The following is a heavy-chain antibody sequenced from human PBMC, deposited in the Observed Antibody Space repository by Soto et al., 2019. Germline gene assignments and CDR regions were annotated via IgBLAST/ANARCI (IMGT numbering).Heavy chain of an antibody. CDR1: GGTFSSYA. CDR3: ASHYDSSGYYYRGLDY. D-gene: IGHD3-22*01. J-gene: IGHJ4*02. CDR2: IIPIFDTA. V-gene: IGHV1-69*12. Sequence: QVQLVQSGAEVKKPGSSVKVSCKASGGTFSSYAISWVRQAPGQGLEWMGGIIPIFDTADYAQKFQGRVTITADESTSTGNMELSSLRSEDTAVYYCASHYDSSGYYYRGLDYWGQGTLVTVSS.